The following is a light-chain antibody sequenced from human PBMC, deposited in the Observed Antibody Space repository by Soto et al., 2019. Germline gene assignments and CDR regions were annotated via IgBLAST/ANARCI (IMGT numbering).Light chain of an antibody. V-gene: IGKV3-15*01. J-gene: IGKJ2*01. CDR3: QQYNNLPPDT. CDR1: QSVNNN. Sequence: EIILTQSPASLSVSPGERATLSCRASQSVNNNLAWYQQKPGQAPRLLIYGSSTRATGIPGRFRGSGSGTEFTLTITSLQSEDFAVYFCQQYNNLPPDTFGQGTNLEI. CDR2: GSS.